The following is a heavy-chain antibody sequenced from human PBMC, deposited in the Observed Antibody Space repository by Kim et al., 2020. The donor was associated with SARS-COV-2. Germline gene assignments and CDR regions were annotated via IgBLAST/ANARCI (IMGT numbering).Heavy chain of an antibody. V-gene: IGHV3-49*04. CDR1: GFTFGDYA. D-gene: IGHD3-3*02. CDR3: TRAAFLEWFHYEYYYYGMYV. CDR2: IRSKAYGGTT. J-gene: IGHJ6*02. Sequence: GGSLRLSCTASGFTFGDYAMSWVRQAPGKGLEWVGFIRSKAYGGTTEYAASVKGRFTISRDDSKSIAYLQMNSLKTEDTAVYYCTRAAFLEWFHYEYYYYGMYVWGQGTTVTVSS.